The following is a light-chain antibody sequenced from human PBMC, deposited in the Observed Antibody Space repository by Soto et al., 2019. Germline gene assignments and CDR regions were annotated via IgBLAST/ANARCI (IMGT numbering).Light chain of an antibody. V-gene: IGKV3D-15*01. CDR2: GAS. CDR3: QQYNNWPRT. Sequence: EVVMRQSPATLSVSPGEGAPLSCRASQSVSSALAWFQQKPGQVPRLLIYGASTRATGIPARFSGSGSGTEFTLTISSLQSEDFAVYYCQQYNNWPRTFGQGTKVDIK. CDR1: QSVSSA. J-gene: IGKJ1*01.